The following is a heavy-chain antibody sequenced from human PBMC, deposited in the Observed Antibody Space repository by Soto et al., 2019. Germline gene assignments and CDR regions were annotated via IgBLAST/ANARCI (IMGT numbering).Heavy chain of an antibody. J-gene: IGHJ5*02. V-gene: IGHV3-21*02. CDR3: ARPSTQTRFWNWFDP. CDR1: GFTLSSYT. CDR2: ISESRTSI. Sequence: EVRLVESGGGLVKPGESLRLSCAASGFTLSSYTMHWVRQAPGKGLEWVASISESRTSIYYAYSVKGRFTISRDSAENSLFLQMTSLTAADTAVYYCARPSTQTRFWNWFDPWGQGTLVTVSS.